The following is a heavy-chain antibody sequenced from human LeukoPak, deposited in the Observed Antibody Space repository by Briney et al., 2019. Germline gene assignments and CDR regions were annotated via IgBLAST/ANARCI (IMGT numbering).Heavy chain of an antibody. D-gene: IGHD1/OR15-1a*01. J-gene: IGHJ4*02. V-gene: IGHV3-23*01. Sequence: PGGSLRLSCEASGFTYSNYAMNWVRQAPGKGLEWVSAITGSGEYTYYADSVKGRFTISRDNSKNTLYLQMNSLRAEDTAVYCCSRGTPFDYWGQGTLVTVSS. CDR3: SRGTPFDY. CDR1: GFTYSNYA. CDR2: ITGSGEYT.